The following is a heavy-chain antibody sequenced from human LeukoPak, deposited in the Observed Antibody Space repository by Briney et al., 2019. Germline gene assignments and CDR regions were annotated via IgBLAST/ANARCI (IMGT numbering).Heavy chain of an antibody. Sequence: GGSLRLSCAASGFTFSGYAMNWVRQAPGKGLEWVSLIFASGSTTKYADSVKGRFTISRDNSKNTLYLQMNSLRAEDTAVYYCARSPSSGWTLYYFDYWGQGTLVTVSS. CDR2: IFASGSTT. D-gene: IGHD6-19*01. CDR3: ARSPSSGWTLYYFDY. J-gene: IGHJ4*02. CDR1: GFTFSGYA. V-gene: IGHV3-NL1*01.